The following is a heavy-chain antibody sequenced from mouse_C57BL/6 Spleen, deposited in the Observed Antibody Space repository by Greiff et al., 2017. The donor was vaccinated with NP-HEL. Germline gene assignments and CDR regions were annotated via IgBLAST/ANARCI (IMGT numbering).Heavy chain of an antibody. J-gene: IGHJ2*01. CDR2: IDPEDGET. V-gene: IGHV14-2*01. Sequence: VQLKESGAELVKPGASVKLSCTASGFNIKDYYMHWVKQRTEQGLEWIGRIDPEDGETKDAPKFQGKATITADTSSNTAYLQLSSLTSEDTAVYYCARYGAKGYDENYDYWGQGTTLTVSS. D-gene: IGHD2-2*01. CDR1: GFNIKDYY. CDR3: ARYGAKGYDENYDY.